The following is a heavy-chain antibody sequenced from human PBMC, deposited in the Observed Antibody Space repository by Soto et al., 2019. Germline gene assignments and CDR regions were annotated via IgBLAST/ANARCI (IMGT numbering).Heavy chain of an antibody. CDR1: GYTFTGYY. V-gene: IGHV1-2*04. J-gene: IGHJ6*02. Sequence: GASVKVSCKASGYTFTGYYMHWVRQAPGQGLEWMGWINPNSGGTNYAQKFQGWVTMTRDTSISTAYMELSRLRSDDTAVYYCARDLSPLIAAAGPHYYYGMDVWGQGTTVTVSS. CDR3: ARDLSPLIAAAGPHYYYGMDV. CDR2: INPNSGGT. D-gene: IGHD6-13*01.